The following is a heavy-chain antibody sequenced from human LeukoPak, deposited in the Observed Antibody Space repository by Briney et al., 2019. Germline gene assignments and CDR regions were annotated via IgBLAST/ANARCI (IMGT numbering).Heavy chain of an antibody. V-gene: IGHV4-38-2*02. D-gene: IGHD2-2*01. Sequence: SETLSLTCAVPGYSISSGYQWAWIRQSPGKGLEWIGSIYHSGSAHYSPSLKSRVTISVETSKNQFSLKMYSVTAADTAVYYCARDPRWLTPDCTSTSCYENYFDPWGQGTLVTVSS. J-gene: IGHJ5*02. CDR3: ARDPRWLTPDCTSTSCYENYFDP. CDR2: IYHSGSA. CDR1: GYSISSGYQ.